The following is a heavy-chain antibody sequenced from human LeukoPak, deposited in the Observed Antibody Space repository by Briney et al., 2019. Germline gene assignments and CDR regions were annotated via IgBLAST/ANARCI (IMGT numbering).Heavy chain of an antibody. CDR2: IRYDGINK. CDR1: GFTLSSYG. V-gene: IGHV3-30*02. CDR3: AKAHMVRGVQMTYYYYYAMDV. D-gene: IGHD3-10*01. Sequence: GGSLRLSCAASGFTLSSYGMHWVRQAPGKGLEWVAFIRYDGINKYYADSVRGRFTISRDNSKNTLYLQMNSLRAEDTAVYYCAKAHMVRGVQMTYYYYYAMDVWGQGTTVTVSS. J-gene: IGHJ6*02.